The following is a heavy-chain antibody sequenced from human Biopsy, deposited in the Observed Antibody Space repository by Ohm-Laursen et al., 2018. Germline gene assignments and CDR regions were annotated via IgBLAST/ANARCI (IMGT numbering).Heavy chain of an antibody. J-gene: IGHJ4*02. Sequence: ASVKVSYKASGYTFTNYGISWVRQAPGQGLEWMGWISPYNGDTDYAQKLQGRVTMTTDTSTSTAYMDLRSLRSDDTAVYYCARDRWPHVTLLGLVVFDFWGQGTLVSVSS. D-gene: IGHD3-3*01. CDR1: GYTFTNYG. CDR3: ARDRWPHVTLLGLVVFDF. V-gene: IGHV1-18*01. CDR2: ISPYNGDT.